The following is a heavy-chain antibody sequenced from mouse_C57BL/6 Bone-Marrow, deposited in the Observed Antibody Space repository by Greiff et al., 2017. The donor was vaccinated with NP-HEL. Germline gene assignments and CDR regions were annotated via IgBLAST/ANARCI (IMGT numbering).Heavy chain of an antibody. CDR2: IDPENGDT. CDR1: GFNIKDDY. Sequence: EVQLQQSGAELVRPGASVKLSCTASGFNIKDDYMHWVKQRPEQGLEWIGWIDPENGDTEYASKFQGKATITADPSSNTAYLQLSSLTSEDTAVYYCTTFYYGSSLFAYWGQGTLVTVSA. CDR3: TTFYYGSSLFAY. J-gene: IGHJ3*01. V-gene: IGHV14-4*01. D-gene: IGHD1-1*01.